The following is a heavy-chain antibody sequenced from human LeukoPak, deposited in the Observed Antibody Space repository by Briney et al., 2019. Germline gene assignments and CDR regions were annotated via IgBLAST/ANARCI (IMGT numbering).Heavy chain of an antibody. Sequence: GGSLRLSCAASGFTVSSNYMSWVRQAPGKGLEWVSVIYSGGSTYYADSVKGRFTISRDNSKNSLYLQMNSLRPEDTAVYYCAREVFWSGYYSNLHIDYWGQGTLVTVSS. V-gene: IGHV3-66*01. J-gene: IGHJ4*02. CDR1: GFTVSSNY. D-gene: IGHD3-3*01. CDR2: IYSGGST. CDR3: AREVFWSGYYSNLHIDY.